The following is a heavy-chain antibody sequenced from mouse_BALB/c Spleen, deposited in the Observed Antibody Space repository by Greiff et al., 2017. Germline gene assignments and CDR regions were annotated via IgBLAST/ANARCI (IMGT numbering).Heavy chain of an antibody. D-gene: IGHD1-1*01. CDR2: IYPGSGST. V-gene: IGHV1S22*01. CDR3: AKGYGRNYFDY. Sequence: LQQPGSELVRPGASVKLSCKASGYTFTSYWMHWVKQRPGQGLEWIGNIYPGSGSTNYDEKFKSKATLTVDTSSSTAYMQLSSLTSEDSAVYYGAKGYGRNYFDYWGQGTTLTVSS. CDR1: GYTFTSYW. J-gene: IGHJ2*01.